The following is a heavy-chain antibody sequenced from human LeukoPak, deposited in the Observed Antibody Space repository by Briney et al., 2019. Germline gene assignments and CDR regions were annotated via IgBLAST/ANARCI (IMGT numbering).Heavy chain of an antibody. J-gene: IGHJ4*02. CDR3: ARDSCSSTSCRRKFDN. CDR1: GGSITSSNYF. CDR2: IYYSGST. D-gene: IGHD2-2*01. V-gene: IGHV4-39*07. Sequence: SETLSLTCTVSGGSITSSNYFWGWLRQSPGKGLEWIGSIYYSGSTYSNPSLKSRVTISVETSKIQFSLKLSSVTAADSAVYYCARDSCSSTSCRRKFDNWGQGTLVTVSS.